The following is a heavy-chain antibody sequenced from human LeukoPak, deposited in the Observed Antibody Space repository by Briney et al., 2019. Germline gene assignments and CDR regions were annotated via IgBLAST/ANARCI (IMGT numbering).Heavy chain of an antibody. J-gene: IGHJ3*02. Sequence: ASVKVSCKASGYIFTSYDINWVRQATGQGLEWMGWMNPNSGNTGYAQKFQGRVTITRNTSISTAYMELSSLRSEDTAVYYCARGWDGYCSSTSCSDAFDIWGQGTMVTVSS. CDR3: ARGWDGYCSSTSCSDAFDI. D-gene: IGHD2-2*03. CDR2: MNPNSGNT. CDR1: GYIFTSYD. V-gene: IGHV1-8*03.